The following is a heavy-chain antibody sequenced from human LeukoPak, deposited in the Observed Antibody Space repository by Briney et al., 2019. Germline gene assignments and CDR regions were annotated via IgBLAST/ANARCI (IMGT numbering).Heavy chain of an antibody. CDR1: GGSISSSSHY. CDR3: ARETFSGWYRTLEY. V-gene: IGHV4-39*07. J-gene: IGHJ4*02. D-gene: IGHD6-19*01. Sequence: PSETLSLTCAVSGGSISSSSHYWGCLRQPPGRGLEWNVIVLYMARTNYNPSRKSRVTISVDTSKNQFSLKLSSVTAADTAMYYCARETFSGWYRTLEYWGQGNLVTASS. CDR2: VLYMART.